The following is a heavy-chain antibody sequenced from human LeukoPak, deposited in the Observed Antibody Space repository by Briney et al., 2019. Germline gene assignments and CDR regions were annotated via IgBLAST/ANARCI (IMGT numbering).Heavy chain of an antibody. D-gene: IGHD5-12*01. CDR1: GGSFSGYY. CDR2: INHSGST. CDR3: ARGRARMTRAYFDY. Sequence: SETLSLTCAVYGGSFSGYYWSWIRQPPGKGLEWIGEINHSGSTNYNPSLKNRVTISVDTSKNQFSLKLSSVTAADTAVYYCARGRARMTRAYFDYWGQGTLVTVSS. J-gene: IGHJ4*02. V-gene: IGHV4-34*01.